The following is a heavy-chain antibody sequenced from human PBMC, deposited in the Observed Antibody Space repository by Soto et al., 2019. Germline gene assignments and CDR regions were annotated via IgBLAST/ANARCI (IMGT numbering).Heavy chain of an antibody. CDR1: GGSISSGGYY. Sequence: PSETLSLTCTVSGGSISSGGYYWSWIRQHPGKGLEWIGYIYYSGNTYYNPSLKSRVTISVDTSKNQFSLKLSSVTAADTAVYYCARQDDYSNYGYFDYWGQGALVTVSS. CDR2: IYYSGNT. V-gene: IGHV4-31*03. D-gene: IGHD4-4*01. J-gene: IGHJ4*03. CDR3: ARQDDYSNYGYFDY.